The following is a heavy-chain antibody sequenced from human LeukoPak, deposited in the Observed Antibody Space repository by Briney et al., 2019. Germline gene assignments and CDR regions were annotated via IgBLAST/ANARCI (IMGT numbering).Heavy chain of an antibody. CDR1: GYTFTGYY. D-gene: IGHD5-24*01. Sequence: GASVKVSCKASGYTFTGYYMHWVRQAPGQGLEWMGWINPNSGGTNYAQKFQGRVTMTRDTSISTAYMELSRLRSDDTAVYYCARDLRDGYSYYYYYYMDVWGKGTTVTISS. CDR2: INPNSGGT. CDR3: ARDLRDGYSYYYYYYMDV. J-gene: IGHJ6*03. V-gene: IGHV1-2*02.